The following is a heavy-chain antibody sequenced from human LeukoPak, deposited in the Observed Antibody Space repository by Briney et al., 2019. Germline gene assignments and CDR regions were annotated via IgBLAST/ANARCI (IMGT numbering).Heavy chain of an antibody. D-gene: IGHD1-1*01. CDR2: INPNSGGT. CDR3: ARDPPYNWNDGADNFDY. Sequence: ASVKVSCRASGYTFTGYYMHWVRQAPGQGLEWMGWINPNSGGTNYAQKFQGRVTMTRDTSIGTAYMELSRLRSDDTAVYYCARDPPYNWNDGADNFDYWGQGTLVTVSS. J-gene: IGHJ4*02. CDR1: GYTFTGYY. V-gene: IGHV1-2*02.